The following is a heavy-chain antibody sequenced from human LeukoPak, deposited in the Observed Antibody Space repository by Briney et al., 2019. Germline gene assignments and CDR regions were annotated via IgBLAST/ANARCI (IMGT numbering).Heavy chain of an antibody. J-gene: IGHJ5*02. Sequence: ASVKVSCKASRYTFTDYYMHWVRQAPGQGLEWMGWINPNSGGTNYAQKFQGRVAMTRDTSISTAYMELSRLRSDDTAVYYCARGGWSLGYCSSSSCLDWFDPWGQGTLVTVSS. CDR3: ARGGWSLGYCSSSSCLDWFDP. V-gene: IGHV1-2*02. CDR2: INPNSGGT. D-gene: IGHD2-2*01. CDR1: RYTFTDYY.